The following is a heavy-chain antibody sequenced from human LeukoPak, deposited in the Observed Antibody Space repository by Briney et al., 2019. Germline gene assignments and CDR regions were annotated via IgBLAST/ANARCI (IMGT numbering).Heavy chain of an antibody. V-gene: IGHV3-13*01. CDR1: GFTFSSYD. D-gene: IGHD6-19*01. CDR2: IGTAGDT. CDR3: ARALQWPRAGYFDL. J-gene: IGHJ2*01. Sequence: GGSLRLSCAASGFTFSSYDMHWVRQATGKGLEWVSAIGTAGDTYYPGSVKGRFTISRENAKNSLYLQMNSLRAGDTAVYYCARALQWPRAGYFDLWGRGTLVTVSS.